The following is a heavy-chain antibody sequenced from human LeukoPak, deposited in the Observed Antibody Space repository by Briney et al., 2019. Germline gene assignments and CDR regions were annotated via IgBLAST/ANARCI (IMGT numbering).Heavy chain of an antibody. Sequence: GGSLRLSCAASGFIFSDYYMSWIRQVPGKGLEWVSYTSSSGGATYYAGFVKGRFTVSRDNAQNSLSLQMNSLRAEDTAVYYCARDPEYYYDSSGYYYGWFDPWGQGTLVTVSS. J-gene: IGHJ5*02. CDR3: ARDPEYYYDSSGYYYGWFDP. CDR1: GFIFSDYY. V-gene: IGHV3-11*04. CDR2: TSSSGGAT. D-gene: IGHD3-22*01.